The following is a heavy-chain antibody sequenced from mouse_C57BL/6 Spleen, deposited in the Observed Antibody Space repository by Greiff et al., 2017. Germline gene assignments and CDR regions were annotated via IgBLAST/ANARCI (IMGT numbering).Heavy chain of an antibody. CDR3: ARPRITTVVKGYFDV. CDR2: IYPRSGNT. D-gene: IGHD1-1*01. Sequence: VQLQQSGAELARPGASVKLSCKASGYTFTSYGISWVKQRTGQGLEWIGEIYPRSGNTYYNEKFKGKATLTADKSSSTAYMELLSLTSEDSAVXFCARPRITTVVKGYFDVWGTGTTVTGSS. V-gene: IGHV1-81*01. CDR1: GYTFTSYG. J-gene: IGHJ1*03.